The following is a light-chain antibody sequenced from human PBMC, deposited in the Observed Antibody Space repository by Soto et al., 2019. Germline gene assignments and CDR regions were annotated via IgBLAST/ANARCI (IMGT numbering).Light chain of an antibody. Sequence: EIVLTQSPGTLSLSPGERATLSCRASQSVSSSYLARYQQKPGQAPRLLIYGASSRATGIPDRCSGSGSGTDFTLTISRLEPEDFAVYYCQQYCSSSLPCGGGTSVDIK. V-gene: IGKV3-20*01. CDR2: GAS. J-gene: IGKJ4*01. CDR1: QSVSSSY. CDR3: QQYCSSSLP.